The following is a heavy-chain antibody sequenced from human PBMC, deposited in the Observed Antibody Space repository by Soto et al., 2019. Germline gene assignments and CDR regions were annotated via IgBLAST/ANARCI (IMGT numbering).Heavy chain of an antibody. J-gene: IGHJ4*02. CDR3: AKGRNYTTPNFDY. D-gene: IGHD1-7*01. Sequence: EVQLLESGGGLVQPGGSLRLSCAASGFTFSSYAMSWVRQAPGKGLEWVSAISGSGGSTYYADSVKGRFTISRDNSKNTPYLQMNSLRAEDTVVYYCAKGRNYTTPNFDYWGQGTLVTVSS. CDR1: GFTFSSYA. CDR2: ISGSGGST. V-gene: IGHV3-23*01.